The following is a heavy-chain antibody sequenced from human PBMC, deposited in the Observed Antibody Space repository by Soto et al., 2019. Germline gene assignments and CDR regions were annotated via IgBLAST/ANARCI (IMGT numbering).Heavy chain of an antibody. V-gene: IGHV4-4*02. CDR2: IYHSGAT. CDR1: GDSITSSNW. J-gene: IGHJ4*02. Sequence: QVQLQESGPGLVKPSGTLSLTCAVSGDSITSSNWWSWVRQAPGKGLEWIGEIYHSGATTYNPSLKSRATISVDPSNNHFSLKLTSVTAADTAVYFCARDLGTGNDYWGRGTLVTVAS. CDR3: ARDLGTGNDY.